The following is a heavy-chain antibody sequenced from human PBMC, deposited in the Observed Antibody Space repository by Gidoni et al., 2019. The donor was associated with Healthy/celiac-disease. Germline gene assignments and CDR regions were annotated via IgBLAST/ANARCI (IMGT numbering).Heavy chain of an antibody. V-gene: IGHV4-30-2*01. CDR3: ARGPQRGAIFGVVTYFDY. CDR2: IYHSGNT. J-gene: IGHJ4*02. D-gene: IGHD3-3*01. Sequence: QLQLQESGSGLVKPSQTLSLTCAVSGGSISSAVYSWSWIRQPPGKGLEWIGYIYHSGNTYYNPSLKSRVTISVDRSKNQFSLKLSSVTAADTAVYYCARGPQRGAIFGVVTYFDYWGQGTLVTVSS. CDR1: GGSISSAVYS.